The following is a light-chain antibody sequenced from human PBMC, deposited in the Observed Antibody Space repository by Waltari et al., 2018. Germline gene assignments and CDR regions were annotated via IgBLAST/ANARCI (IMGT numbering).Light chain of an antibody. CDR2: GNS. J-gene: IGLJ1*01. Sequence: QSVLTQPPSVSGAPGQRVTISCTWSSPHIGAGYDLHWYQQLPGTAPKLLIYGNSNRPSGVPDRFSGSKSGTSASLAITGLQAEDEADYYCQSYDSSLSGLYVFGTGTKVTVL. CDR3: QSYDSSLSGLYV. V-gene: IGLV1-40*01. CDR1: SPHIGAGYD.